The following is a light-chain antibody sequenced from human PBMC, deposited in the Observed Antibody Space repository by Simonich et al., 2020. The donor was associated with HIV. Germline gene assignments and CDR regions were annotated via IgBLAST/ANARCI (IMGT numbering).Light chain of an antibody. CDR2: GAS. V-gene: IGKV3-15*01. CDR1: QSVSSN. J-gene: IGKJ1*01. CDR3: QQYSKWSKT. Sequence: IVMTQSPASLSVSTGERATLSCRASQSVSSNLAWYQQKVGQAPRLLIYGASTRATGIPARFSGSGSGTEFTLTISSMQSEDFAVYYCQQYSKWSKTFGQGTKVEIK.